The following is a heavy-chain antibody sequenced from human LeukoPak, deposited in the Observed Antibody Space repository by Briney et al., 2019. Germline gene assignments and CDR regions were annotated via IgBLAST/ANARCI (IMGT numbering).Heavy chain of an antibody. D-gene: IGHD3-22*01. J-gene: IGHJ4*02. V-gene: IGHV4-39*07. Sequence: SETLSLTCTVSGGSISSSSYYWGWIRRPPGKGLEWIGSIYYSGSTYYNPSLKSRVTISVDTSKNQFSLKLSSVTAADTAVYYCASAVIDSSGYYIDNWGQGTLVTVSS. CDR3: ASAVIDSSGYYIDN. CDR2: IYYSGST. CDR1: GGSISSSSYY.